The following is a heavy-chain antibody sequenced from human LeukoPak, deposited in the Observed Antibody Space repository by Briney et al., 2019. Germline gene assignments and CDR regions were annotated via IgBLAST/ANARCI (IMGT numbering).Heavy chain of an antibody. CDR2: IYYSGST. D-gene: IGHD6-19*01. CDR1: GDSISSGSYY. CDR3: ARHRKSSGWYAGYFDL. J-gene: IGHJ2*01. V-gene: IGHV4-39*01. Sequence: SETLSLTCTVSGDSISSGSYYWGWIRQPPGKELEWIATIYYSGSTYYNPSLKSRITISVDTSKNQFSLRLSSVTAADTAVYYCARHRKSSGWYAGYFDLWGRGTPVTVSS.